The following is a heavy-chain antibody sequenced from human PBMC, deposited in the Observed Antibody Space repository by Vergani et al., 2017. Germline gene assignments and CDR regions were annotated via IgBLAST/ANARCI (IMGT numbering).Heavy chain of an antibody. CDR1: GGSISSGGYS. V-gene: IGHV4-30-2*01. D-gene: IGHD3-22*01. J-gene: IGHJ4*02. CDR3: ARVRLDYYDSSGYYHYFDY. CDR2: NYHSGST. Sequence: QVQLQESGPGLVKPSQTLSLTCTVSGGSISSGGYSWSWIRQPPGEGLEWIGYNYHSGSTYYSPSLRSLVTISVDRSKNQFSLKLSSVTAADTAVYYCARVRLDYYDSSGYYHYFDYWGQGTLVTVSS.